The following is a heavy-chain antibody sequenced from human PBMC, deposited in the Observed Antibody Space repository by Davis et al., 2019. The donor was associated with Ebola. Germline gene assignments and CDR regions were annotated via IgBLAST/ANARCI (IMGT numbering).Heavy chain of an antibody. CDR2: IYYTGNT. V-gene: IGHV4-39*07. J-gene: IGHJ3*02. CDR1: GGSISSSSYY. Sequence: PSETLSLTCTVSGGSISSSSYYWGWIRQPPGKGLEWIGNIYYTGNTYYNLSLKSRVTISVDTSKNQFSLKLRSVTAADTAVYYCARAFTYSSSWYRSIANAFDIWGQGTMVTVSS. CDR3: ARAFTYSSSWYRSIANAFDI. D-gene: IGHD6-13*01.